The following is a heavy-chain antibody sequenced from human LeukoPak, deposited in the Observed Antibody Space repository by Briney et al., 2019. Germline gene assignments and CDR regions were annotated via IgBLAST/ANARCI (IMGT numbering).Heavy chain of an antibody. CDR2: INHSGST. CDR1: GGSFSGYY. J-gene: IGHJ4*02. V-gene: IGHV4-34*01. D-gene: IGHD2-2*01. CDR3: ARVGNCSSTSCYYYFDY. Sequence: SETLSLTCAVYGGSFSGYYWSWIRQPPGKGLEWIGEINHSGSTNYNPSLKSRVTISVVTSKNQFSLKLSSVTAADTAVYYCARVGNCSSTSCYYYFDYWGQGTLVTVSS.